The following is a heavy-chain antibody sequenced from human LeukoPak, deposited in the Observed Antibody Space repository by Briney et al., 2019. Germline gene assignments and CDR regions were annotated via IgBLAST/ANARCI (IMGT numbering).Heavy chain of an antibody. Sequence: PAGTLRLSSAASGFTFSSYAMGRVRQALWKGLEWVSAISGSGRRIHYADSVTGRVTFTRDNTKYILYVQLNRLRADDTSVVYYAKLPTYYYDSSGYYPFDYWGQGTVVTGSS. V-gene: IGHV3-23*01. CDR3: AKLPTYYYDSSGYYPFDY. J-gene: IGHJ4*02. CDR2: ISGSGRRI. CDR1: GFTFSSYA. D-gene: IGHD3-22*01.